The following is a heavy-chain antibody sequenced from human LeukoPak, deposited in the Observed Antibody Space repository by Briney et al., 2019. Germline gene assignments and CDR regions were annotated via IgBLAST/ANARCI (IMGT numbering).Heavy chain of an antibody. CDR3: AGSRIAAAGPFDY. CDR2: IYSGGST. J-gene: IGHJ4*02. V-gene: IGHV3-53*01. CDR1: GFTVSSNY. D-gene: IGHD6-13*01. Sequence: GGSLRLSCAASGFTVSSNYMSWVRQAPGKGLEWVSVIYSGGSTYYADSVKGRFTISRDNSKNTLYLQMNSLRAEDTAVYYCAGSRIAAAGPFDYWGQGTLVTVSS.